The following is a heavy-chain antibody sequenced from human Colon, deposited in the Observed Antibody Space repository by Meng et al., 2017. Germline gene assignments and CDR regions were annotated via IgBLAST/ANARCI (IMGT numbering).Heavy chain of an antibody. CDR3: ARAEYYYDSSGYYPRGYFDY. D-gene: IGHD3-22*01. V-gene: IGHV4-31*03. Sequence: QVQLQESGPGLVNPSQTLFLTCTVSRGSTSSGGYYWSWIRQHPGKGLEWFGYIYYSGSTYYNPSLKSRVTISVDTSKNQFSLKLSSVTAADTAVYYCARAEYYYDSSGYYPRGYFDYWGQGTLVTVSS. J-gene: IGHJ4*02. CDR1: RGSTSSGGYY. CDR2: IYYSGST.